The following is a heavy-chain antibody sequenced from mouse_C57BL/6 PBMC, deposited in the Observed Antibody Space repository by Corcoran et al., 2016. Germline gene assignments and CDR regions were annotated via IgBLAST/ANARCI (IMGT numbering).Heavy chain of an antibody. CDR3: ARSWGGLRGSSSYWYFDV. V-gene: IGHV1-80*01. Sequence: QVQLQQAGAELVKPGASVKISCKASGYAFSSYWMNWVKQRPGKGLEGIGQIYPGDGDTNYNGKFKGKATLTADKSSSTAYMQLSSLTSEDSAVYFCARSWGGLRGSSSYWYFDVWGTGTTVTVSS. CDR1: GYAFSSYW. J-gene: IGHJ1*03. D-gene: IGHD1-1*01. CDR2: IYPGDGDT.